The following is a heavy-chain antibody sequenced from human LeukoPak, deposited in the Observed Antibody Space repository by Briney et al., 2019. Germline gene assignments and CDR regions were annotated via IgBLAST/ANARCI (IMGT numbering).Heavy chain of an antibody. V-gene: IGHV3-9*03. J-gene: IGHJ4*02. CDR2: ISWNSGSI. CDR1: GFTFDDYA. D-gene: IGHD5-18*01. CDR3: TRASGYSSGAVDY. Sequence: GGSLRLSCAASGFTFDDYAMHWVRQAPGKGLEWVSGISWNSGSIGYADSVKGRFTISRDNAKSTLYLQMNCLRADDMALYYCTRASGYSSGAVDYWGQGTLVTVSS.